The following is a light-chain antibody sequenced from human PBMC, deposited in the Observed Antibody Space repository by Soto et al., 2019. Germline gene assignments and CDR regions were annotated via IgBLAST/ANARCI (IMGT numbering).Light chain of an antibody. V-gene: IGLV8-61*01. CDR1: SGSVSTSYY. Sequence: QTVVTQEPSFSVSPGGTVTLTCGLSSGSVSTSYYPSWYQQTPGQAPRTLIYSTNTRSSGVPDRFSGSILGNKAALTITGAQADDDSDYSCVLYMGSGIWVFGGGTKLTVL. J-gene: IGLJ2*01. CDR3: VLYMGSGIWV. CDR2: STN.